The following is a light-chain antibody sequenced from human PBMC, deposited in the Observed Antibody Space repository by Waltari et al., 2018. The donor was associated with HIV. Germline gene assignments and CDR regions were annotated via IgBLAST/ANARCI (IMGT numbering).Light chain of an antibody. Sequence: QSALTQPASVSGSPGQSITLSCTGTYTHHYSLSWYQHRPGDAPKCIIFAVVNRTSGVHHRFEGSRSGNTASLSISGLLAEDEAEYFCTSYISSASPVFGGGTKVTVL. V-gene: IGLV2-14*01. J-gene: IGLJ2*01. CDR1: YTHHYS. CDR3: TSYISSASPV. CDR2: AVV.